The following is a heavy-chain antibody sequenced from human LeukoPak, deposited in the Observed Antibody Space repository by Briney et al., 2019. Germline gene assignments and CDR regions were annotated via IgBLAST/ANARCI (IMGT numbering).Heavy chain of an antibody. CDR2: INTDGSST. J-gene: IGHJ4*02. D-gene: IGHD5-12*01. CDR3: AKQRRGHDTNDFDY. V-gene: IGHV3-74*01. Sequence: TGGSLRLSCAASGFTFSSYWMHWVRQAPGKGLVWVSRINTDGSSTSYADSVKGRFTISRDNSKNTLYLQMNSLRAEDTAVYYCAKQRRGHDTNDFDYWGQGTLVTVSS. CDR1: GFTFSSYW.